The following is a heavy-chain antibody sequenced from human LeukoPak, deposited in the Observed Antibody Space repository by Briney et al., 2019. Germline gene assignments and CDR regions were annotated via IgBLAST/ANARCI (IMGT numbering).Heavy chain of an antibody. D-gene: IGHD1-26*01. Sequence: GASVKVSRKGSGYTFTSYGNSRVRQAPGQGLEWVGLISAYNGNTNYAQKLQGRVTMTTDTSTSTAYMELRSLRSDDTAVYYCARGVSGREGYYVDYWGQGTLVTVSS. V-gene: IGHV1-18*01. CDR1: GYTFTSYG. CDR2: ISAYNGNT. J-gene: IGHJ4*02. CDR3: ARGVSGREGYYVDY.